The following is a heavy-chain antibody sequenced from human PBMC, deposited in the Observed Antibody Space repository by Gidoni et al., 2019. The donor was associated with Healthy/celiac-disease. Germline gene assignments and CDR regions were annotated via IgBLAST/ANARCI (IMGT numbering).Heavy chain of an antibody. J-gene: IGHJ6*03. CDR1: GGSISSYY. CDR2: IYYSGST. V-gene: IGHV4-59*01. CDR3: ARVPRNYYYMDV. Sequence: QVQLQESGPGLVKPSETLSLTCTVSGGSISSYYWSWIRQPPGKGLEWIGYIYYSGSTNYNPSLKSRVTISVDTSKNQFSLKLSSVTAADTAVYYCARVPRNYYYMDVWGKGTTVTVSS.